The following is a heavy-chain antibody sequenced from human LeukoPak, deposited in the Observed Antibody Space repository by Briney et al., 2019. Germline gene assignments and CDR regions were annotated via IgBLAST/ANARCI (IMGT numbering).Heavy chain of an antibody. CDR2: ITASGITT. CDR1: GFTLSSYA. D-gene: IGHD2-2*02. V-gene: IGHV3-23*01. Sequence: GGSLRLSCAASGFTLSSYAMSWVRQAPGKGLEWVSDITASGITTYHAYSVKGRFTISRDNAKNSLYLQMNSLRAEDTAVYYCAREEGVPAAIHGYYYYMDVWGKGTTVTVSS. CDR3: AREEGVPAAIHGYYYYMDV. J-gene: IGHJ6*03.